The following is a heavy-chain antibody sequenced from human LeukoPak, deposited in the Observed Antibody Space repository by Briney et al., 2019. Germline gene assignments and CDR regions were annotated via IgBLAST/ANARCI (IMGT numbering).Heavy chain of an antibody. CDR2: IYYSGST. Sequence: SETLSLTCTVSGVSISSSSYYWGWIRQPPGKGLEWIGSIYYSGSTFYNPSLKSRVTISVDTSKNQFSLKLSSVTAADTAVYYCARQLDGYSSGWLTFDYWGQGTLVTVSS. CDR1: GVSISSSSYY. J-gene: IGHJ4*02. V-gene: IGHV4-39*01. D-gene: IGHD6-19*01. CDR3: ARQLDGYSSGWLTFDY.